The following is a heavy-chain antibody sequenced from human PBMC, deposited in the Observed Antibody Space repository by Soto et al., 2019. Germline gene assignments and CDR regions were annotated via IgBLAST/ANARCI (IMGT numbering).Heavy chain of an antibody. D-gene: IGHD2-2*01. CDR1: GFTVSSNY. J-gene: IGHJ4*02. V-gene: IGHV3-53*04. CDR3: ARSPFLPPVFDD. CDR2: IYSGGST. Sequence: EVQLVESVGGLVQPGGSLRLSCAASGFTVSSNYMSWIRQAPWKGLEWVSVIYSGGSTYYAYSVKGRFTISRHNSKNTLYLQMNSLRAEDADVYYCARSPFLPPVFDDWGQGTLVTVSS.